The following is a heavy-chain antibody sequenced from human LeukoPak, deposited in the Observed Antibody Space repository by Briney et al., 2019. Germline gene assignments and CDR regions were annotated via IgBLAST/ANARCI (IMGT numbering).Heavy chain of an antibody. CDR1: GFTFSDYY. CDR3: ARVWREYYYDSSGYYDY. J-gene: IGHJ4*02. V-gene: IGHV3-11*01. Sequence: GGSLRLSCAASGFTFSDYYMSWIRQAPGKGLEWVSYVSSSGSTIYYADSVKGRFTISRDNAKNSLYLQMNSLRAEDTAVYYCARVWREYYYDSSGYYDYWGQGTLVTVSS. CDR2: VSSSGSTI. D-gene: IGHD3-22*01.